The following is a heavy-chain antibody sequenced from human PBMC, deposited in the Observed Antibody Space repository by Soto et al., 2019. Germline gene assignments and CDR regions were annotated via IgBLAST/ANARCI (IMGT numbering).Heavy chain of an antibody. CDR3: ARGSPRIAVAAMSLDRYYYYGMDV. CDR1: GGSLSGYY. Sequence: SETLSLTCAVYGGSLSGYYWSWIRQSPGKGLEWIGEINHSGSTNYNPSLKSRVTISVDTSKNQFSLNLNSVTAADTAVYYCARGSPRIAVAAMSLDRYYYYGMDVWGQGTTVTVSS. CDR2: INHSGST. J-gene: IGHJ6*02. D-gene: IGHD6-19*01. V-gene: IGHV4-34*01.